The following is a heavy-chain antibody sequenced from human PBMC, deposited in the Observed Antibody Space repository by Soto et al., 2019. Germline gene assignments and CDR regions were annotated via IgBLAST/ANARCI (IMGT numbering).Heavy chain of an antibody. CDR1: GGSISSGGYY. J-gene: IGHJ1*01. D-gene: IGHD4-17*01. Sequence: QVQLHESGPGLVKPSQTLSLTCTVSGGSISSGGYYWSWIRQHPGKGLEWIGYIYYSGSTYYNPSLKSRVTIAVDTAKNQFALKRSSVTAADTAVYYCASGDPAEYFQHGGQGTLVPVSS. CDR3: ASGDPAEYFQH. V-gene: IGHV4-31*03. CDR2: IYYSGST.